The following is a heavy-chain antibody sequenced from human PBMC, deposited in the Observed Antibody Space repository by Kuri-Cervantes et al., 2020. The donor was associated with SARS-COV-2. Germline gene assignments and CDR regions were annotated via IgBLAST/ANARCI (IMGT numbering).Heavy chain of an antibody. CDR3: ARGGFTMIVVVKDAFDI. Sequence: ASVKVSCKTPETTFPNYDINWVRQATGQGLEWMGMVKTNSGNTLYAQFFQGRVTMTRDTSISTAYMELSRLRSDDTAVYYCARGGFTMIVVVKDAFDIWGQGTMVTVSS. J-gene: IGHJ3*02. D-gene: IGHD3-22*01. V-gene: IGHV1-8*01. CDR1: ETTFPNYD. CDR2: VKTNSGNT.